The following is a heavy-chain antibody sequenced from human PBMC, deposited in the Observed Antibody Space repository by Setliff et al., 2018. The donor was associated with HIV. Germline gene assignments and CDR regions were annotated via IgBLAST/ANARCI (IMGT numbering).Heavy chain of an antibody. V-gene: IGHV3-73*01. CDR3: VAATTEGFDP. J-gene: IGHJ5*02. D-gene: IGHD6-13*01. CDR2: IRSKASAYAT. Sequence: GGSLRLSCAASGFTFSASSIHWVRQAAGKGPGWVGHIRSKASAYATASAASVKGRFTVSRDDSSDTAYLHMSNLKSEDMAVYYCVAATTEGFDPWGQGTLVTVSS. CDR1: GFTFSASS.